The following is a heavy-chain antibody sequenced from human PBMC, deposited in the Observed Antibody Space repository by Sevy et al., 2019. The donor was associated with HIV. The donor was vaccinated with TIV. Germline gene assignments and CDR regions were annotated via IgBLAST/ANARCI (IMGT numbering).Heavy chain of an antibody. D-gene: IGHD4-4*01. J-gene: IGHJ4*02. CDR2: INQDGSGK. CDR1: GFTFSSYW. Sequence: VGSLRLSCAGSGFTFSSYWMSWVRQAPGKGLEWVANINQDGSGKNYVDSVKGRFTISRDNAKNSLYLQMNSLRAEDTAVYYCARDPFSKADYWGQGTLVPVSS. CDR3: ARDPFSKADY. V-gene: IGHV3-7*01.